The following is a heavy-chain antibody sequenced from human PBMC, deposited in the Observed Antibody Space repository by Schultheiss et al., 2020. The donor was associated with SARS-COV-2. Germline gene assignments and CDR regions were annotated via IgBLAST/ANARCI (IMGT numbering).Heavy chain of an antibody. CDR2: ISSSSSYI. CDR3: TKWRDGSSGLDY. D-gene: IGHD3-22*01. V-gene: IGHV3-21*04. CDR1: GFTFSSSW. J-gene: IGHJ4*02. Sequence: GGSLRLSCAASGFTFSSSWMHWVCQAPEKGLEWVSSISSSSSYIYYADSVKGRFTISRDNAKNSLYLQMNSLRAEDTAVYYCTKWRDGSSGLDYWGQGTLVTVSS.